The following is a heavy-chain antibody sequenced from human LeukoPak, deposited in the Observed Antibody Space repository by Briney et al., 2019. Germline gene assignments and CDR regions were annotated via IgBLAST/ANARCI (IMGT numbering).Heavy chain of an antibody. CDR2: IYYSGSN. V-gene: IGHV4-59*08. CDR3: ARQQVLSGARLAFDI. J-gene: IGHJ3*02. Sequence: SETLSLTCTVSGGSISSYYWSWIRQPPGKGLEWIGYIYYSGSNNYNPSLKSRVTISVDTSKNQFSLKLSSVTAADTAVYYCARQQVLSGARLAFDIWGQGTVVTVSS. D-gene: IGHD2/OR15-2a*01. CDR1: GGSISSYY.